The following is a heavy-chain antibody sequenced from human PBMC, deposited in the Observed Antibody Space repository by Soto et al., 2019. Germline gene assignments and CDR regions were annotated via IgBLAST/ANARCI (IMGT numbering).Heavy chain of an antibody. CDR3: ASSNDYGDYGLNY. D-gene: IGHD4-17*01. CDR2: IYSGGST. CDR1: GFTVSSNY. J-gene: IGHJ4*02. V-gene: IGHV3-66*01. Sequence: VQLTESVGGVVQPGGSLRLSSVISGFTVSSNYMSWVRQAPGKGLEWVSVIYSGGSTYYADSVKGRFTISRDNSKNTLYLQMNSLRAEDTAVYYCASSNDYGDYGLNYWGQGTLVTVSS.